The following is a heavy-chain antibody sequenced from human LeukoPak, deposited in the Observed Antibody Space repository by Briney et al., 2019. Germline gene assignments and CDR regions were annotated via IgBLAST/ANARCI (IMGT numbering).Heavy chain of an antibody. V-gene: IGHV1-69*13. CDR1: GGTFSSYA. J-gene: IGHJ4*02. CDR2: IIPIFGTA. D-gene: IGHD4-23*01. CDR3: ARGWLAETTVVTPYNY. Sequence: SVKVSCKASGGTFSSYAISWVRQAPGQGLEWMGGIIPIFGTANYAQKFQGRVTITAVESMSTAYMQLSSLRSEDTAVYYCARGWLAETTVVTPYNYWGQGTLVTVSS.